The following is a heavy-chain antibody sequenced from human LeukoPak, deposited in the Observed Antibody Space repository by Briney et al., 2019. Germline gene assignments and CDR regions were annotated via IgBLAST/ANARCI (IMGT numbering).Heavy chain of an antibody. D-gene: IGHD6-6*01. V-gene: IGHV4-4*07. J-gene: IGHJ6*02. Sequence: KPSETLSLTCTVSGGSISSYYWSWIRQPAGKGLEWIGRIYTSGSTNYNPSLKSLVTMSVDTSKNQFSLKLSSVTAADTALYYCARVSSNSSPGGMDVWGHGTTVIVSS. CDR2: IYTSGST. CDR1: GGSISSYY. CDR3: ARVSSNSSPGGMDV.